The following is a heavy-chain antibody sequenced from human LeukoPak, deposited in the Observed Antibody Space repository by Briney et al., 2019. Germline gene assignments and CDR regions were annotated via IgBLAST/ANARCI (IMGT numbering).Heavy chain of an antibody. D-gene: IGHD3-22*01. CDR3: ARDRDSSAYSRDAFDI. CDR2: ISSSGSTI. Sequence: GGSLRLSCAASRFTFSSYEMNWVRQAPGKGLEWVSYISSSGSTIYYADSVKGRFTISRDNAKNSLYLQMNSLRAEDTAVYYCARDRDSSAYSRDAFDIWGQGTMVTVSS. J-gene: IGHJ3*02. V-gene: IGHV3-48*03. CDR1: RFTFSSYE.